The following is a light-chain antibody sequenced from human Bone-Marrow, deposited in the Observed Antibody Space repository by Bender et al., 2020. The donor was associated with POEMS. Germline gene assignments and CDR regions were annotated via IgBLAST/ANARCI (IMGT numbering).Light chain of an antibody. CDR3: RSFDSSLSGSDV. J-gene: IGLJ3*02. CDR2: EVS. V-gene: IGLV2-8*01. Sequence: QAALTQPPSVSGSPGQSVTISCTGTSSDVGGYKYVSWYHYHPGKAPKLILYEVSNRPSGVPDRFSGSKSGTSASLAIIGLQAEDEADYYCRSFDSSLSGSDVFGGGTKLTVL. CDR1: SSDVGGYKY.